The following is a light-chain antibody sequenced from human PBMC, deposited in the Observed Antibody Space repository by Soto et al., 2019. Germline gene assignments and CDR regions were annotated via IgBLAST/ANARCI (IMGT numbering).Light chain of an antibody. Sequence: EIVLTQYPATLSLSPGERATLSCRASQSLSRFLAWYQQKPGQTPRLLIYDTSIRATGVPARFSGSGSGTEFTLTINSLQSEDSAVYYCQQHNQWPITFGQGRRLEIK. CDR2: DTS. CDR1: QSLSRF. J-gene: IGKJ5*01. CDR3: QQHNQWPIT. V-gene: IGKV3-11*01.